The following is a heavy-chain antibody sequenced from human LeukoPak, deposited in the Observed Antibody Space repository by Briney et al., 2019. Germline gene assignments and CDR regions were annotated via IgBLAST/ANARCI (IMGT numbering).Heavy chain of an antibody. Sequence: SETLSLTCTVSGGSISSSSYYWGWIRQPPGKGLEWIGEIYHSGSTNYNPSLKSRVTISVDKSKNQFSLKLSSVTAADTAVYYCARRSLYGDYSDFGIYFDYWGQGTLVTVSS. J-gene: IGHJ4*02. CDR3: ARRSLYGDYSDFGIYFDY. CDR2: IYHSGST. CDR1: GGSISSSSYY. V-gene: IGHV4-39*07. D-gene: IGHD4-17*01.